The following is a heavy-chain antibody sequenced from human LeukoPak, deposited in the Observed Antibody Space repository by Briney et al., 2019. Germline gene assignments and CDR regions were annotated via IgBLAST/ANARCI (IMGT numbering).Heavy chain of an antibody. Sequence: GGSLRLSCAASGFTFSSYAMSWVRQAPGKGLEWVSGISGSGGSTDYADSVKGRFTISRDNSKNTLYLQMNSLRAEDTAVYYCAKFGYSDWLSHFDYWGQGTLVTVSS. D-gene: IGHD3-9*01. CDR1: GFTFSSYA. J-gene: IGHJ4*02. CDR3: AKFGYSDWLSHFDY. CDR2: ISGSGGST. V-gene: IGHV3-23*01.